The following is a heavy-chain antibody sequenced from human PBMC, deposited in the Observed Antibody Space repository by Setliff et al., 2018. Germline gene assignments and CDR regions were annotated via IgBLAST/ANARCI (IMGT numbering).Heavy chain of an antibody. CDR1: GFSFSNYE. V-gene: IGHV3-48*03. Sequence: GGSLRLSCVASGFSFSNYEMSWVRQAPGKGLEWVSKMASETTVQYADAVKGRFTISRDNTKNSLSLQMNNLRAEDTAVYYCARSENCYATHCSPYDYWGQGALVTVSS. J-gene: IGHJ4*02. D-gene: IGHD2-15*01. CDR2: MASETTV. CDR3: ARSENCYATHCSPYDY.